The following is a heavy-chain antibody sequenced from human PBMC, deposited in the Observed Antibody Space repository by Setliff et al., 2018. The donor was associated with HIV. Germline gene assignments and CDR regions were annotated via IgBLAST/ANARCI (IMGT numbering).Heavy chain of an antibody. V-gene: IGHV1-58*01. J-gene: IGHJ3*02. CDR1: GFTFTNSA. D-gene: IGHD1-7*01. CDR2: IVVGSGNT. Sequence: ASVKVSCKASGFTFTNSAVQWVRQARGQRLEWIGWIVVGSGNTNYAQKFQERVTITRDMPTSRAYMELSGLRTEDTAVYYCAADPQTGTTSYDAFDIWGQGTVVTVSS. CDR3: AADPQTGTTSYDAFDI.